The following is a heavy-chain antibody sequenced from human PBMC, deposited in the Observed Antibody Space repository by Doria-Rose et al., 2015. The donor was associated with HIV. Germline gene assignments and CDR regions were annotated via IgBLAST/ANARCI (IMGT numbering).Heavy chain of an antibody. CDR3: AKRFSSSSSGGVSFDY. CDR1: GFTFSSYA. V-gene: IGHV3-23*01. D-gene: IGHD6-6*01. Sequence: EVQVMEFGGALVQPGGSLRLSCAASGFTFSSYAMSWVRQAPGKGLEWVSSISGGGGSTHYADPVKGRFNISRDSSTNMLFLHMNSLRTEDTAVYYCAKRFSSSSSGGVSFDYWGQGTMVTVSP. CDR2: ISGGGGST. J-gene: IGHJ4*02.